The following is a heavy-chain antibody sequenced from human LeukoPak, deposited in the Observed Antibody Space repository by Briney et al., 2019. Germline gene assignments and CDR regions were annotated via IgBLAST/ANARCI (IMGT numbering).Heavy chain of an antibody. CDR3: ARAMGYAAAGYFDY. V-gene: IGHV1-69*06. J-gene: IGHJ4*02. D-gene: IGHD2-2*01. CDR2: IIPIFGTA. CDR1: GGTFSSYA. Sequence: ASVKVSCKASGGTFSSYAISWVRQAPGQGLEWMGGIIPIFGTANYAQKFQGRVTITADKSTSTAYMELSSLRSEDTAVYYCARAMGYAAAGYFDYWGQGTLVTVSS.